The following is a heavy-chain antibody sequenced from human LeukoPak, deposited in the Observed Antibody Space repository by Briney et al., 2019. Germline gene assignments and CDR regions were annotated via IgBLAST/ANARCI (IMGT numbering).Heavy chain of an antibody. CDR1: GFTFSSYS. V-gene: IGHV3-23*01. Sequence: GGSLRLSCAASGFTFSSYSMNWVRQAPGKGLEWVSAISGSGGSTYYADSVKGRFTISRDNSKNTLYLQMNSLRAEDTAVYYCAKGRGGYYSSSFDYWGQGTLVTVSS. CDR3: AKGRGGYYSSSFDY. D-gene: IGHD6-13*01. CDR2: ISGSGGST. J-gene: IGHJ4*02.